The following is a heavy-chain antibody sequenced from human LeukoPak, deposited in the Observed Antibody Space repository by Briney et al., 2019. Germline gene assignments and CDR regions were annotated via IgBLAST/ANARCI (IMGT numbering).Heavy chain of an antibody. Sequence: SETLSLTCTVSGGSISSGGYYWSWIRQHPGKGLEWIGYIYYSGSTYYNPSLKSRVTISVDTSKNRFSLKLSSVTAADTAVYYCARAVARGPFDYWGQGTLVTVSS. CDR3: ARAVARGPFDY. CDR2: IYYSGST. D-gene: IGHD6-6*01. CDR1: GGSISSGGYY. J-gene: IGHJ4*02. V-gene: IGHV4-31*03.